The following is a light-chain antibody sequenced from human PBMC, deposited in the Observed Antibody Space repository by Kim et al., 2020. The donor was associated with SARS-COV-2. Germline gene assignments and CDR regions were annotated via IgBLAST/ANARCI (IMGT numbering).Light chain of an antibody. J-gene: IGKJ2*02. V-gene: IGKV1-16*01. Sequence: DIQMTQSPSSLSASVGDRVTITCRASQNFSHYLAWFQVKPGKAPKSLIYATTSLHSGVPPRFSGSGSGTDFTLTISTLHPEDFATYYCQQYNSYPRTFRQGTKLEI. CDR3: QQYNSYPRT. CDR2: ATT. CDR1: QNFSHY.